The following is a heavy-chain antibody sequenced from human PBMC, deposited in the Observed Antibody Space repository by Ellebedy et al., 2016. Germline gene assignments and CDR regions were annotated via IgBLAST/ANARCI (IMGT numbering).Heavy chain of an antibody. V-gene: IGHV3-33*08. CDR1: GLSFSTYN. CDR2: IWYDGSNK. J-gene: IGHJ6*02. Sequence: GESLKISCAASGLSFSTYNLHWVRQAPGKGLEWVAVIWYDGSNKYYADSVKGRFTISRDNSKNTLYLQMNSLRAEDTAVYYCARDPGYYYYGMDVWGQGTTVTVSS. CDR3: ARDPGYYYYGMDV.